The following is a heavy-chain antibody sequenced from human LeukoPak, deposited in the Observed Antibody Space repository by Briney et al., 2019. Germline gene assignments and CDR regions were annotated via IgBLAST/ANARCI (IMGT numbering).Heavy chain of an antibody. Sequence: SGPTLVNPTQTLTLTCTFSGFSIDKRGVGVGWIRQPPGKALEWLALIYWDDDTRYRPSLMSRLNISKDASKNQVIFTMTNVDPVDTATYYCVSRREAYCTSFDCREIDHWGQGTLVTVSS. V-gene: IGHV2-5*02. J-gene: IGHJ4*02. CDR3: VSRREAYCTSFDCREIDH. D-gene: IGHD2-8*01. CDR1: GFSIDKRGVG. CDR2: IYWDDDT.